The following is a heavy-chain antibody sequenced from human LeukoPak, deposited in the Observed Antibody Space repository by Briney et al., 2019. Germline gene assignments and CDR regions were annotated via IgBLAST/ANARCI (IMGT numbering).Heavy chain of an antibody. V-gene: IGHV3-48*03. J-gene: IGHJ2*01. CDR1: GFTFSSYE. D-gene: IGHD3-10*02. CDR3: ARDDVLSLGISFDL. Sequence: QPGGSLRLSCAASGFTFSSYEMNWVRPAPGKGLEWVSYISSSGSSIYYADSVEGRFTISRDNAKNSLYLQMNSLRAGDTAVYYCARDDVLSLGISFDLWGRGTLVTVSS. CDR2: ISSSGSSI.